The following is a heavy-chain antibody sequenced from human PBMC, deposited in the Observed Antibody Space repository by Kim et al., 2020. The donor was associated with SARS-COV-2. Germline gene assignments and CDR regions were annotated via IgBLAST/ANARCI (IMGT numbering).Heavy chain of an antibody. J-gene: IGHJ3*02. CDR2: INHSGST. D-gene: IGHD2-2*02. CDR3: ARGRYFSSTSCYRTACDI. CDR1: GGSFSGYY. Sequence: SETLSLTCAVYGGSFSGYYWSWIRQPPGKGLEWIGEINHSGSTNYNPSLKSRVTISVDTSKNQFSLKLSSVTAADTAVYYCARGRYFSSTSCYRTACDI. V-gene: IGHV4-34*01.